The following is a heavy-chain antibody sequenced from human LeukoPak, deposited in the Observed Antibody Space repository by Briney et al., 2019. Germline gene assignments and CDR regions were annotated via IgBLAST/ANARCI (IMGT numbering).Heavy chain of an antibody. CDR2: IYYSGST. CDR3: ARDRGDYDSSGYYGYFDY. V-gene: IGHV4-59*11. Sequence: SETLSLTCTVSGGSIRSHYWSWIRQPPGKGLEWIGYIYYSGSTNYNPSLRSRVTISVDTSKNQFSLKLSSVTAADTAVYYCARDRGDYDSSGYYGYFDYWGQGALVTVSS. J-gene: IGHJ4*02. D-gene: IGHD3-22*01. CDR1: GGSIRSHY.